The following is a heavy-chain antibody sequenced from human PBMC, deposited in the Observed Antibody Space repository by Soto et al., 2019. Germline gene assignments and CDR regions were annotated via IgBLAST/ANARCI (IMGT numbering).Heavy chain of an antibody. CDR2: INSDGSST. Sequence: EVQLVESGGGLVQPGGSLRLSCAASGFTFSSYWMHWVRQAPGKGLVWVSRINSDGSSTSYADSVKGRFTISRDNAKNTLYLQMNSLRAEDTAVYYCAREGGLGAVAGRGFPTLYYYYGMDVWGQGTTVTVSS. D-gene: IGHD6-19*01. CDR3: AREGGLGAVAGRGFPTLYYYYGMDV. CDR1: GFTFSSYW. J-gene: IGHJ6*02. V-gene: IGHV3-74*01.